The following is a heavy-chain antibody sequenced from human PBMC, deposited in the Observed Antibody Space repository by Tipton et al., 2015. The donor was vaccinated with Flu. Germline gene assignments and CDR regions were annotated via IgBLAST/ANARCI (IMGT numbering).Heavy chain of an antibody. V-gene: IGHV4-59*01. J-gene: IGHJ4*02. CDR2: MYDSGSA. D-gene: IGHD3-10*01. Sequence: TLSLTCTVSGGSISNYFWHWIRLPPGKGLEWIGNMYDSGSADYNPSLKSRVTISVDTSKNQFSLKINSVTAADTAVYYCARGRIILVRGVIDYFDYWGQGTLVTVPS. CDR3: ARGRIILVRGVIDYFDY. CDR1: GGSISNYF.